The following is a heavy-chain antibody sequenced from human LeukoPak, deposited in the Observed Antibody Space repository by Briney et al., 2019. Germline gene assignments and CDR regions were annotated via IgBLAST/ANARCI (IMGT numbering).Heavy chain of an antibody. CDR2: MNPNSGGT. CDR1: GYTFTGYY. J-gene: IGHJ4*02. Sequence: ASVEVSCKASGYTFTGYYMHWVRQAPGQGLEWRGGMNPNSGGTNYSQEFQGRVTITRNTSISTAYMELSRLRSDDTDVYHCAGGNGDYVDYWGQGTLVTVSS. V-gene: IGHV1-2*02. D-gene: IGHD4-17*01. CDR3: AGGNGDYVDY.